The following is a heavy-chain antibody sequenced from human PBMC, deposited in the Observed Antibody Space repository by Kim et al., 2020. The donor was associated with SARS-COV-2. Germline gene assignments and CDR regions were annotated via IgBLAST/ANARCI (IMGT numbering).Heavy chain of an antibody. J-gene: IGHJ4*02. D-gene: IGHD3-10*01. V-gene: IGHV1-2*02. CDR3: ARKGYYGSGSYLDY. Sequence: AQKFQGRVTRTRDTSISTAYMELSRLRSDDTAVYYCARKGYYGSGSYLDYWGQGTLVTVSS.